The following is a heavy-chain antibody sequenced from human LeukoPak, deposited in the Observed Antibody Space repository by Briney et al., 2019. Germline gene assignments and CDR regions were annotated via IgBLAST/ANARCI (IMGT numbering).Heavy chain of an antibody. J-gene: IGHJ6*03. CDR3: ARDCILTGYYRGYYYYYYMDV. Sequence: PSETLSLTCAVYGGSFSGYYWSWIRQPPGKGLEWIGEINHSGSTNYNPSLKSRVTISVDTSKNQFSLKLSSVTAADTAVYYCARDCILTGYYRGYYYYYYMDVWGKGTTVTVSS. CDR2: INHSGST. V-gene: IGHV4-34*01. D-gene: IGHD3-9*01. CDR1: GGSFSGYY.